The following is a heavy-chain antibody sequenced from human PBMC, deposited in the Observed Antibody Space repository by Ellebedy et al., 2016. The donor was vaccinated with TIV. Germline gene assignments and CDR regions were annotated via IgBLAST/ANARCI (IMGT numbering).Heavy chain of an antibody. CDR1: GFTVSSNY. J-gene: IGHJ5*02. D-gene: IGHD4-11*01. CDR3: AKSNYVMDCFDP. Sequence: PGGSLRLSCAASGFTVSSNYMSWVRQAPGKGLEWVSGVSGSGGGTHHADSVKGRFTISRDNSKNTLYLQMNSLRAEDTAVYFCAKSNYVMDCFDPWGQGTLVTVSS. CDR2: VSGSGGGT. V-gene: IGHV3-23*01.